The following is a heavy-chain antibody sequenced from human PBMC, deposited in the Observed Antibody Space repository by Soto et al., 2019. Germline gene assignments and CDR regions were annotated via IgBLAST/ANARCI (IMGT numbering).Heavy chain of an antibody. D-gene: IGHD6-19*01. Sequence: QVQLVESGGGVVQPGRSLRLSCAASGFTFSSYAMHWVRQAPGKGLEWVAVLSYDGSNKYYAGSLKGRFTISRDNSKNTLYLQMSSLRAEDTAVYYCARDKSPHSSGWHNRHFDSWGQGTLVTVSS. V-gene: IGHV3-30-3*01. CDR1: GFTFSSYA. CDR3: ARDKSPHSSGWHNRHFDS. J-gene: IGHJ4*02. CDR2: LSYDGSNK.